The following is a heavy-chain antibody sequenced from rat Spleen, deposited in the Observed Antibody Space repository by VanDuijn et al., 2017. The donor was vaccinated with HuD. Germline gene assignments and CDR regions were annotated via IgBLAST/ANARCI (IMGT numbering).Heavy chain of an antibody. CDR2: INTDGGSA. CDR3: PRSSFYYDGSYYYYFDY. CDR1: GFIFSNHW. V-gene: IGHV5-58*01. J-gene: IGHJ2*01. Sequence: EVQLVETGGGLVQPGRSLKVSCVASGFIFSNHWMYWIRQAPGKGLEWISSINTDGGSAYYADSVKCRFTISRDNARSTLYLQMDSLRSEDTATYYCPRSSFYYDGSYYYYFDYWGHGVMVTVSS. D-gene: IGHD1-12*02.